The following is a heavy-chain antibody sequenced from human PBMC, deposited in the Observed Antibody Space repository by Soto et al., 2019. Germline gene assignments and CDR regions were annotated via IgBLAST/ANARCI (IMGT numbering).Heavy chain of an antibody. V-gene: IGHV4-59*01. Sequence: QVQLQESGPGLVKPSETLSLTCTVSGVSFSTYYWSWIRQAPGKGLEWIGYIYYSGSSNYNPSLKSRVTMSVDTSKNQLSLKLSSVTAADTAVYYCARDQGGPFDSWGQGTIDTVSS. J-gene: IGHJ4*02. CDR1: GVSFSTYY. D-gene: IGHD2-15*01. CDR2: IYYSGSS. CDR3: ARDQGGPFDS.